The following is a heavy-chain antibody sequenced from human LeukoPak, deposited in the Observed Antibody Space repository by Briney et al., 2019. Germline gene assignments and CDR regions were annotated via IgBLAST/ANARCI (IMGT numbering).Heavy chain of an antibody. CDR3: ARVLSGSYLYYFDY. CDR2: INPNSGGT. V-gene: IGHV1-2*02. CDR1: GYTFTGYD. Sequence: ASVKVCCKASGYTFTGYDMHWVRQAPGQGLEWMGWINPNSGGTNYAQKFQGRVTMTRDTSISTAYMELSRLRSDDTAVYYCARVLSGSYLYYFDYWGQGTLVTVSS. J-gene: IGHJ4*02. D-gene: IGHD1-26*01.